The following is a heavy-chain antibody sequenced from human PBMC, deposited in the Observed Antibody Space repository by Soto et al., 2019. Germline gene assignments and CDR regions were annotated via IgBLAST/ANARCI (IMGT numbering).Heavy chain of an antibody. CDR2: ISGSGGST. Sequence: PGGSLRLSCAASGFTFSSYAMSWVRQAPGKGLEWVSAISGSGGSTYYADSVKGRFTISRDNSKNTLYLQMNSLRAEDTAVYYCAKDRRPFSPYDFWSGFLGHDYWGQGTLVTVSS. CDR1: GFTFSSYA. D-gene: IGHD3-3*01. CDR3: AKDRRPFSPYDFWSGFLGHDY. V-gene: IGHV3-23*01. J-gene: IGHJ4*02.